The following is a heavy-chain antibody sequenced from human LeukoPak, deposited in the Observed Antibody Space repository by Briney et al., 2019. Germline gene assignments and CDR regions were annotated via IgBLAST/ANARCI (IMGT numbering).Heavy chain of an antibody. Sequence: GASVKVSCKVSGYTLTELSMHWVRQAPGKGLEWMGGFDPEDGETIYAQEFQGRVTMTEDTSTDTAYMELSSLRSEDTAVYYCATYLPMVRGVLPWFDPWGQGTLVTVSS. D-gene: IGHD3-10*01. J-gene: IGHJ5*02. CDR3: ATYLPMVRGVLPWFDP. V-gene: IGHV1-24*01. CDR2: FDPEDGET. CDR1: GYTLTELS.